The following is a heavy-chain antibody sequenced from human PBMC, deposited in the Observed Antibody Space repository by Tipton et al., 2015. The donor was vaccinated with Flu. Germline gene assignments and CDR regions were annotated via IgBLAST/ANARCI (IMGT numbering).Heavy chain of an antibody. V-gene: IGHV4-38-2*01. CDR1: GYSISSGYY. CDR3: ATTTYYYGSGTHDY. D-gene: IGHD3-10*01. CDR2: IYHSGST. J-gene: IGHJ4*02. Sequence: TLSLTCAVSGYSISSGYYWGWIRQPPGKGLEWIGSIYHSGSTYYNPSLKGRVALSLDTFNNQFSLKLTSVTAADTAVYFCATTTYYYGSGTHDYWGQGTLVTVSS.